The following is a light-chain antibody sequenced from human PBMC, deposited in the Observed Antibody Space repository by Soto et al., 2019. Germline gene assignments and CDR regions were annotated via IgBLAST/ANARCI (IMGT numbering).Light chain of an antibody. J-gene: IGLJ2*01. CDR3: CSFARGSTWI. CDR1: NSDVGNYDH. Sequence: QSVLTQPASVSGSPGQSIAISCTGTNSDVGNYDHVSWYQQHPGKAPKLMIYEVSERPSGVSDRFSGSKSGNTASLTISGLQAEDEAYYYCCSFARGSTWIFGGGTKVTVL. V-gene: IGLV2-23*02. CDR2: EVS.